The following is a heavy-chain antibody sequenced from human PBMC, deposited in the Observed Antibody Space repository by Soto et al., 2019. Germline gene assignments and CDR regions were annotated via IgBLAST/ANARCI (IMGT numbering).Heavy chain of an antibody. CDR2: IYYSGST. CDR1: GGSITNCY. J-gene: IGHJ5*02. V-gene: IGHV4-59*01. CDR3: ARGNHFDRSWFDP. D-gene: IGHD3-22*01. Sequence: SETLSLTCTVSGGSITNCYWNWIRQPPGKGLEWIGYIYYSGSTYYNPSLKSRVTISVDTSKNQFSLNLNSVTAADTAVYYCARGNHFDRSWFDPWGHGTLVTVSS.